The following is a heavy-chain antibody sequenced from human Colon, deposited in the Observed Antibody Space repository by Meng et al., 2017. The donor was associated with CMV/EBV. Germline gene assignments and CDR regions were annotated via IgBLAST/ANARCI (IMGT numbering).Heavy chain of an antibody. CDR1: GFTFSNYW. J-gene: IGHJ3*02. Sequence: GESQKISCAASGFTFSNYWMTWLRQAPGRGLELVAHIKEDGSEKYFVGSVKGRFTISRDNAKNSLYLQMNSLRAEDTAVYYCARDPFIKAFDIWGQGTMVTVSS. CDR2: IKEDGSEK. V-gene: IGHV3-7*01. CDR3: ARDPFIKAFDI.